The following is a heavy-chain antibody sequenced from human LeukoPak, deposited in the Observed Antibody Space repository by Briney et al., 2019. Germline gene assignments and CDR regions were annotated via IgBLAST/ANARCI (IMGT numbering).Heavy chain of an antibody. CDR1: GFTFNIYW. Sequence: GRSLRLACAASGFTFNIYWMSWVRQAPGKGLEWVANIEEDGSVKYYVDSVRGRFTISRDNTKNSLYLQMNSLRVEDTAVYYCARDQNFQQWGQGTLVTVSS. CDR2: IEEDGSVK. CDR3: ARDQNFQQ. J-gene: IGHJ1*01. V-gene: IGHV3-7*01.